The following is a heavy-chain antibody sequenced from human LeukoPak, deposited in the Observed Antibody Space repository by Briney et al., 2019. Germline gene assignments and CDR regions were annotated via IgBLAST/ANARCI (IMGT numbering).Heavy chain of an antibody. V-gene: IGHV4-34*01. J-gene: IGHJ6*03. CDR3: ASVRRGFGESSKYYSYYYMDV. Sequence: PSETLSLTCAVYGGSFSGYYWSWIRQPPGKGLEWIGNIYYSGSTYFNPSLKSRVTISVDTSKNQFSLKLSAVTAADTAEYYCASVRRGFGESSKYYSYYYMDVWGNGTTVTISS. CDR1: GGSFSGYY. CDR2: IYYSGST. D-gene: IGHD3-10*01.